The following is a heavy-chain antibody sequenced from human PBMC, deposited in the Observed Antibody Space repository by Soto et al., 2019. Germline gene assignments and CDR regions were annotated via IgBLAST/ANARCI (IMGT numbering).Heavy chain of an antibody. CDR3: ARALYGAAAGTWGDRYFDY. CDR1: GFTFSSYA. CDR2: ISYDGSNK. D-gene: IGHD6-13*01. Sequence: QVQLVESGGGVVQPGRSLRLSCAASGFTFSSYAMHWVRQAPGKGLEWVAVISYDGSNKYYADSVKGRFTISRDNSKNTLYLRMNSLIAEDTAVYYCARALYGAAAGTWGDRYFDYWGQGPLVTFSS. J-gene: IGHJ4*02. V-gene: IGHV3-30-3*01.